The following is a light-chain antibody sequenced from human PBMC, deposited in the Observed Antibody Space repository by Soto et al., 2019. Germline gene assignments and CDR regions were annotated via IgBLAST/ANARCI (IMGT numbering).Light chain of an antibody. CDR2: SDY. V-gene: IGLV1-44*01. CDR3: AAWDGSLNGWV. Sequence: QSVLTQPPSASGTPGQRVTISCSGSSSNIGSKTVNWYQQLPGTAPKLLIYSDYQRPSGVPDRFSGSKSGTSASLAITGLQSEDEADYYCAAWDGSLNGWVFGGGTKLTVL. J-gene: IGLJ3*02. CDR1: SSNIGSKT.